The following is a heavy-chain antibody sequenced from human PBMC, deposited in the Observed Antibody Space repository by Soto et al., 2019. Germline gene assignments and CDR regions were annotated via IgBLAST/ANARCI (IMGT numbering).Heavy chain of an antibody. CDR2: ISTHNGNT. CDR1: GYAFTTYG. J-gene: IGHJ4*02. Sequence: QVHLVQSGAEVKKPGASVKVSCQGSGYAFTTYGITWVRQAPGLGLEWMGWISTHNGNTNYAQKLQGRVTVTRDTSTSTAYMELRSLRSDDTAVYYCARGRYGDYWGQGALVTVSS. V-gene: IGHV1-18*01. CDR3: ARGRYGDY. D-gene: IGHD1-1*01.